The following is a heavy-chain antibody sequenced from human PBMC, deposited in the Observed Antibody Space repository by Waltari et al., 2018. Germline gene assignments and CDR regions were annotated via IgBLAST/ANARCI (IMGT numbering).Heavy chain of an antibody. J-gene: IGHJ5*02. Sequence: QVQLQESGPGLVKPSEILSLTCSVSGCSISSGYYWGWIRQPPGKGLEWIGSVYHSGSGYYNPSLKSRVTILVEPSKNQFSLNLNSVTAADTAVYYCARRAVGGPGGWFDPWGQGTLVTVSS. CDR1: GCSISSGYY. CDR2: VYHSGSG. V-gene: IGHV4-38-2*01. D-gene: IGHD2-15*01. CDR3: ARRAVGGPGGWFDP.